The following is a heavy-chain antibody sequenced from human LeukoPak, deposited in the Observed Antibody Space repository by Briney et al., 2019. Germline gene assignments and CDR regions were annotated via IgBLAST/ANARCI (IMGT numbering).Heavy chain of an antibody. CDR3: ARHGAIPEY. Sequence: SESLSLTCSVSGGSMGTYYWTWVRQPPGKGLEWIGYIYYRGSTNYNPSLKSRVTISEDTAKNQFSLKLTSVTAADTAVYYCARHGAIPEYWGQGSLVIVSS. CDR2: IYYRGST. J-gene: IGHJ4*02. D-gene: IGHD2-21*01. V-gene: IGHV4-59*08. CDR1: GGSMGTYY.